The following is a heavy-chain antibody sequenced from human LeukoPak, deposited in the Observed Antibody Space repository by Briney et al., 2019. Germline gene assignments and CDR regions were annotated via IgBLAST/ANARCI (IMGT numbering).Heavy chain of an antibody. D-gene: IGHD3-10*01. Sequence: GGSLRLSCAASDSTFNGFALNWVRQAPGKGLEWVSSISSGSEYISYAVSVRGRFTISRDSAKSSLYLQMNSLRAEDTAVYYCAREKSKLLWAGDLLRPEYYYYMDVWGKGTTVTVSS. CDR2: ISSGSEYI. CDR1: DSTFNGFA. CDR3: AREKSKLLWAGDLLRPEYYYYMDV. V-gene: IGHV3-21*01. J-gene: IGHJ6*03.